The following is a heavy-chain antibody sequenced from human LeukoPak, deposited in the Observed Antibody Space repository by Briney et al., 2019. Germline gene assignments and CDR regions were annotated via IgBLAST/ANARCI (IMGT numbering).Heavy chain of an antibody. Sequence: SETLSLTCAVSVDSTNGNYWSWVRQPPGKGLEWIGEVHRSGSTNYKPSLKSRVTISIDRSKDQISLDLTSVTAADTAVYYCAREILNAPTPGVYWGQGILVTVSS. CDR3: AREILNAPTPGVY. D-gene: IGHD2-15*01. V-gene: IGHV4-4*02. CDR2: VHRSGST. J-gene: IGHJ4*02. CDR1: VDSTNGNY.